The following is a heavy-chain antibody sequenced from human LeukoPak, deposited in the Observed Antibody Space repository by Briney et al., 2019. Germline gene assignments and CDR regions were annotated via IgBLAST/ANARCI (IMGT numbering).Heavy chain of an antibody. CDR2: ISGSGGTT. V-gene: IGHV3-23*01. J-gene: IGHJ4*02. Sequence: GGSLRLSCAASGFTFSSYAMSWVRQAPGKGLEWVSAISGSGGTTYHADSVKGRFTISRDNSKNTVYLQVNSLRAEDTAVYYCAKTNHYYDDNGSPKYFDYWGQGTLVTVSS. D-gene: IGHD3-22*01. CDR1: GFTFSSYA. CDR3: AKTNHYYDDNGSPKYFDY.